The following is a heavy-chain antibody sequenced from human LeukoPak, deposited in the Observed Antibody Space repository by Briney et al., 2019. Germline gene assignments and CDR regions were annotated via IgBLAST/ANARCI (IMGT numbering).Heavy chain of an antibody. D-gene: IGHD3-9*01. J-gene: IGHJ4*02. CDR1: GFTFSSYS. CDR2: ISSSSSYI. V-gene: IGHV3-21*01. Sequence: GGSLRLSCAASGFTFSSYSMNWVRQAPGKGLEWVSSISSSSSYIYYADSVKGRFTISRDNAKNSLYLQMNSLRAEDTAVYYCARCYYDILTGDERSSFDYWGQGTLVTVSS. CDR3: ARCYYDILTGDERSSFDY.